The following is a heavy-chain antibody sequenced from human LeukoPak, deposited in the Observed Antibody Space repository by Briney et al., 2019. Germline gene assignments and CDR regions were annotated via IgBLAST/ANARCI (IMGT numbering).Heavy chain of an antibody. CDR2: IGAYNGNT. V-gene: IGHV1-18*01. Sequence: ASVKVSCKASGYTFTSYGISWVRQAPGQGLEGMGWIGAYNGNTNYAQKLQGRVTMTTDTSTSTAYMELRSLRSDDTAVYYCASSPTATGWFDPWGQGTLVTVSS. J-gene: IGHJ5*02. CDR3: ASSPTATGWFDP. CDR1: GYTFTSYG. D-gene: IGHD4-17*01.